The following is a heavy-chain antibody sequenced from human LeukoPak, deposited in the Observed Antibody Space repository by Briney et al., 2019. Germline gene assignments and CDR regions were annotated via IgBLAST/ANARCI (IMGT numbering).Heavy chain of an antibody. V-gene: IGHV3-21*01. D-gene: IGHD2-21*02. CDR1: GFTFDYFT. CDR2: ITSSRIYI. Sequence: PGGSLRLSCAASGFTFDYFTMYWVRQAPGKGLEWVSSITSSRIYIYYADSVKGRFTISRDNAKNSLYLQMNSLRAEDTAVYYCARDGSRGNLVTAPDFWGQGTLVTVSS. J-gene: IGHJ4*02. CDR3: ARDGSRGNLVTAPDF.